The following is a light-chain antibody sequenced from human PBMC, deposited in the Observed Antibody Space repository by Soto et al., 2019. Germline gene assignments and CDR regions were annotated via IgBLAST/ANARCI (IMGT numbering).Light chain of an antibody. J-gene: IGKJ1*01. V-gene: IGKV3-20*01. CDR3: QQCAYSPRT. CDR2: DAS. Sequence: EIVLTQSPDSLSLSPGERATLSCRASQIIDNNYLAWYQQRPGLAPRLLIYDASVRATGIPDRFSGSGSGTDFTLSISRLEPEDFAVYYCQQCAYSPRTFGQGTKVEVK. CDR1: QIIDNNY.